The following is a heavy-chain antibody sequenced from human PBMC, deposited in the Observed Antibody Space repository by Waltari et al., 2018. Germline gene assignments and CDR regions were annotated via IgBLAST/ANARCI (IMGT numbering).Heavy chain of an antibody. CDR3: ANFYDSSGYSDAFDI. CDR2: ISGRGGST. CDR1: GFTFSSYA. J-gene: IGHJ3*02. D-gene: IGHD3-22*01. V-gene: IGHV3-23*01. Sequence: EVQLLESGGGLVQPGGSLRLSCAASGFTFSSYAMSWVRQAPGKGLEWVSAISGRGGSTYYADSVKGRFTIYRDNSKNTLYLQMNSLRAEDTAVYYCANFYDSSGYSDAFDIWGQGTMVTVSS.